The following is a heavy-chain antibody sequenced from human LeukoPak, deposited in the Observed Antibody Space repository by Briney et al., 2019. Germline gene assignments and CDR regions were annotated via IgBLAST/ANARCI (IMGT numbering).Heavy chain of an antibody. D-gene: IGHD6-13*01. Sequence: GASVKVSCKASGYTFTNYGISWVRQAPGQGLEWMGWISVYNGYTEYAQKLQGRVTMTTDTSTSTAYIELRSLRSDDTAVYYCAKNGSSYCDNWGQETLVTVSS. CDR1: GYTFTNYG. J-gene: IGHJ4*02. CDR2: ISVYNGYT. V-gene: IGHV1-18*01. CDR3: AKNGSSYCDN.